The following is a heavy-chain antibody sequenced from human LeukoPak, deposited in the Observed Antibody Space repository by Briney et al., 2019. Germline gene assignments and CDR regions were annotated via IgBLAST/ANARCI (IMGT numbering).Heavy chain of an antibody. V-gene: IGHV4-39*01. J-gene: IGHJ4*02. CDR3: ASPGGGPTKY. CDR2: IYYSGST. CDR1: GSSISSGGYY. Sequence: SETLSLTCTVSGSSISSGGYYWGWIRQPPGKGLEWIRSIYYSGSTYYNPSLKSRVTISVDTSKSQFSLKLSSVTAADTAVYYCASPGGGPTKYWGQGTLVTVSS. D-gene: IGHD3-16*01.